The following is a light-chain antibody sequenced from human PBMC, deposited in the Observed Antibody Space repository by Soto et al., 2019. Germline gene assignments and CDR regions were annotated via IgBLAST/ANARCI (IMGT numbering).Light chain of an antibody. CDR1: SSDVGAYNY. V-gene: IGLV2-14*01. J-gene: IGLJ3*02. Sequence: QSVLTQPASVSGSPGQSITISCTGTSSDVGAYNYVSWYQQHPGKAPKLMIYDVSNRPSGVSNRFSGSKSGNTASLTISGLQAEDEADYYCSSYTTSNTWVFGGGTKLTVL. CDR2: DVS. CDR3: SSYTTSNTWV.